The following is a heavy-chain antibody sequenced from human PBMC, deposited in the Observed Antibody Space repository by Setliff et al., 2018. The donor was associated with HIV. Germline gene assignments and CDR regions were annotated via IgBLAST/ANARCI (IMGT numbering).Heavy chain of an antibody. CDR3: ARDLAYCSGGSCYRPFLYYFYYMDV. CDR1: GYSFSEYY. J-gene: IGHJ6*03. Sequence: GASVKVSCKASGYSFSEYYTHWVRQAPGQGLEWMGWVIPDTGKTYYAQKFRGRVTMTSDTSINTAYLEVNRLTSDDTAIYFCARDLAYCSGGSCYRPFLYYFYYMDVWAKGTTVTVSS. V-gene: IGHV1-2*02. CDR2: VIPDTGKT. D-gene: IGHD2-15*01.